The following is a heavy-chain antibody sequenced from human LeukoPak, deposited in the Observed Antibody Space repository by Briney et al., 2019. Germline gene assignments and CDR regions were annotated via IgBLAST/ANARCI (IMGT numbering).Heavy chain of an antibody. CDR3: ARDSGTTGEVKFDP. V-gene: IGHV4-34*01. CDR1: GGSFSGYY. CDR2: INHSGST. J-gene: IGHJ5*02. Sequence: SETLSLTCAVYGGSFSGYYWSWIRQPPGKGLEWIGEINHSGSTNYNPSLQSRLTMSIDTSKNQFSLKLSFVTAADTAVYYCARDSGTTGEVKFDPWGQGTLVTVSS. D-gene: IGHD4-17*01.